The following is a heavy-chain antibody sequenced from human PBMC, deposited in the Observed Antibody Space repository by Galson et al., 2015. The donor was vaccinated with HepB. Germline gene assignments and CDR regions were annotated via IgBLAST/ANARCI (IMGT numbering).Heavy chain of an antibody. CDR3: ARSPRYSYGYYFDY. CDR2: IYSGGST. J-gene: IGHJ4*02. CDR1: GFTVSSNY. Sequence: SLRLSCAASGFTVSSNYMSWVRQAPGKGLEWVSVIYSGGSTYYADSVKGRFTISRHNSKNTLYLQMNSLRAEDTAVYYCARSPRYSYGYYFDYWGQGTLVTVSS. V-gene: IGHV3-53*04. D-gene: IGHD5-18*01.